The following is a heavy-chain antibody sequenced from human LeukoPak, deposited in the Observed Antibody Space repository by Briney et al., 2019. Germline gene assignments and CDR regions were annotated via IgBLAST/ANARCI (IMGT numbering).Heavy chain of an antibody. CDR2: IKSKTDGGKT. Sequence: GGSLRLSCAASGFTFSNSWMNWVRQAPGKGLEWVGRIKSKTDGGKTDYATPVKGRFTISRDDSKNTLYLQMNGLKTEDTAVYYCTTDQGGSYWENHWGQGTLVTVSS. D-gene: IGHD1-26*01. CDR3: TTDQGGSYWENH. CDR1: GFTFSNSW. V-gene: IGHV3-15*01. J-gene: IGHJ4*02.